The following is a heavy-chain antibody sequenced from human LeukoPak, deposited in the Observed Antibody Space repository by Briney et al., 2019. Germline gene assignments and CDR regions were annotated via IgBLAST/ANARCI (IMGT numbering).Heavy chain of an antibody. CDR2: IRYDGSNK. V-gene: IGHV3-30*02. D-gene: IGHD3-3*01. CDR3: AKISDFWSDTY. Sequence: PGGSLRLSCAASGFTSSSYGMHWVRQAPGKGLEWVAFIRYDGSNKYYADSVKGRFTISRDNSKNTLYLQMNSLRAEDTAVYYCAKISDFWSDTYWGQGTLVTVSS. CDR1: GFTSSSYG. J-gene: IGHJ4*02.